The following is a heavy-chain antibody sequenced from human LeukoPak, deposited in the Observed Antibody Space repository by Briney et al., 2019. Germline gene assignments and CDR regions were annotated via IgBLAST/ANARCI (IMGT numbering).Heavy chain of an antibody. CDR3: ARQEDGSGRGWFDP. D-gene: IGHD3-10*01. V-gene: IGHV4-59*08. Sequence: SETLSLTCTVSGGSISSYYWSWIRQPPGKGLEWIGYIYYSGSTNYNPSLKSRVTISVDTFKNQFSLKLSSVTAADTAVYYCARQEDGSGRGWFDPWGQGTLVTVSS. CDR1: GGSISSYY. J-gene: IGHJ5*02. CDR2: IYYSGST.